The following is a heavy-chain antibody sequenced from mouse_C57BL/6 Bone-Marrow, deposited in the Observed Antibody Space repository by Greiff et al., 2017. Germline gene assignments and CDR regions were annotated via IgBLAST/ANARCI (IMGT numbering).Heavy chain of an antibody. Sequence: EVKLMESGGGLVKPGGSLKLSCAASGFTFSDSGMHWVRQAPEKGLEWVAYISSGSSTINYAGTVKGRFTIARDNAKNTLFLQMTSLRSEDSAMYYCARRYYYGSISWFAYWGQGTLVTVSA. CDR1: GFTFSDSG. J-gene: IGHJ3*01. CDR3: ARRYYYGSISWFAY. CDR2: ISSGSSTI. V-gene: IGHV5-17*01. D-gene: IGHD1-1*01.